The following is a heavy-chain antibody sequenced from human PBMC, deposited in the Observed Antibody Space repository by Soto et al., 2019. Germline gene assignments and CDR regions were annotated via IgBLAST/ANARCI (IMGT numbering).Heavy chain of an antibody. D-gene: IGHD6-13*01. V-gene: IGHV4-59*01. Sequence: SETLSLTCTVSGGSISSYYWSWIRQPPGKGLEWIGYIYYSGNTNYNPSLKSRVTISVDTSKNQFSLKLNSVTAADTAVYYCARGAGYSSSWPFDPWGQGTLVTVSS. CDR1: GGSISSYY. CDR2: IYYSGNT. CDR3: ARGAGYSSSWPFDP. J-gene: IGHJ5*02.